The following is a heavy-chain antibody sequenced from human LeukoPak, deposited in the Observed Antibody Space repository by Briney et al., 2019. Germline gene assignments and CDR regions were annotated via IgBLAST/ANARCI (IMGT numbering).Heavy chain of an antibody. D-gene: IGHD1-26*01. J-gene: IGHJ4*02. V-gene: IGHV4-39*07. CDR3: ARVRGGSYYVGY. CDR1: GGSISSSSYY. CDR2: IYYSGGT. Sequence: SETLSLTCTVSGGSISSSSYYWGWIRQPPGRGLEWIGTIYYSGGTYYNPSLKSRVTISVDTSKNQFSLKLSSVTAADTAVYYCARVRGGSYYVGYWGQGTLVTVSS.